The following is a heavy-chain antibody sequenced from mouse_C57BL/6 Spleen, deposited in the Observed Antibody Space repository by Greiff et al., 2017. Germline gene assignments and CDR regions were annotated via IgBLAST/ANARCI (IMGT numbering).Heavy chain of an antibody. CDR1: GYTFTSYW. CDR2: IYPSDSET. D-gene: IGHD2-3*01. V-gene: IGHV1-61*01. J-gene: IGHJ4*01. Sequence: QVQLQQPGAELVRPGSSVKLSCKASGYTFTSYWMDWVKQRPGQGLEWIGNIYPSDSETHYNQKFKDKATLTVDKSSSTAYMQLSSLTSKDSAVYYCARSNDGYYVRYAMDYWGQGTSVTVSS. CDR3: ARSNDGYYVRYAMDY.